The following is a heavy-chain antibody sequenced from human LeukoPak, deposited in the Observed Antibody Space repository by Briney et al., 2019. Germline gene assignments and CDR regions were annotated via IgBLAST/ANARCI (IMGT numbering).Heavy chain of an antibody. V-gene: IGHV3-23*01. CDR3: AKDRAMGYYYDSSGYPISY. D-gene: IGHD3-22*01. CDR1: GFTFSSYA. J-gene: IGHJ4*02. CDR2: ISGSGGST. Sequence: PGGSLRLSRAASGFTFSSYAMSWVRQAPGKGLEWVSAISGSGGSTYYADSVKGRFTISRDNSKNTLYLQMNSLRAEDTAVYYCAKDRAMGYYYDSSGYPISYWGQGTLVTVSS.